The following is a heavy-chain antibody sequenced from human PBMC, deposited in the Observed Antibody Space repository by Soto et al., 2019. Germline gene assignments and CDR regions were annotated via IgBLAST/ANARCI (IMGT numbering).Heavy chain of an antibody. CDR3: ARDSRYYDFWSGSRLRGYYYYGMDV. V-gene: IGHV1-69*13. D-gene: IGHD3-3*01. CDR2: IIPIFGTA. Sequence: SVKVSCKASGGTFSSYAISWVRQAPGQGLEWMGGIIPIFGTANYAQKFQSRVTITADESTSTAYMELSSLRSEDTAVYYCARDSRYYDFWSGSRLRGYYYYGMDVWGQGTTVTVSS. J-gene: IGHJ6*02. CDR1: GGTFSSYA.